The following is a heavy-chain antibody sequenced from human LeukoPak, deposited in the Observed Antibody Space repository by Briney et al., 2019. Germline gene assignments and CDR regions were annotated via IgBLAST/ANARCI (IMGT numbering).Heavy chain of an antibody. Sequence: PSETLSLTCAVYGGSFSGYYWSWIRQPPGKGLEGIGEINHSGSTNYNPSLKSRVTISVDTSKNQFSLKLSSVTAADTAVYYCARYCSGGSCYSRSPYYFDYWGQGTLVTVSS. CDR1: GGSFSGYY. D-gene: IGHD2-15*01. CDR3: ARYCSGGSCYSRSPYYFDY. V-gene: IGHV4-34*01. J-gene: IGHJ4*02. CDR2: INHSGST.